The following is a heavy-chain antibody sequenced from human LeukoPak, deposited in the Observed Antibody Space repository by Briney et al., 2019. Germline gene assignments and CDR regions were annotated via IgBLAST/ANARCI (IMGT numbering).Heavy chain of an antibody. CDR2: INADNGNT. CDR1: RYSFTNYG. Sequence: ASVKVSCKASRYSFTNYGIHWVRQAPGQRLEWMGWINADNGNTRYSQNFQVRVTITRDTSASTAYMELGSLRSEDTAVYYCATDLGQRKRVFDYWGQGTLVTVSS. CDR3: ATDLGQRKRVFDY. D-gene: IGHD1-26*01. J-gene: IGHJ4*02. V-gene: IGHV1-3*01.